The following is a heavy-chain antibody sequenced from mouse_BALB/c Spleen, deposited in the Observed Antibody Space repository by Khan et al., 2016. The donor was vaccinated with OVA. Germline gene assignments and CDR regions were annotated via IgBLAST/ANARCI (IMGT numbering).Heavy chain of an antibody. CDR2: INPSTGYT. V-gene: IGHV1-7*01. CDR3: ANHGSSSAWLTY. Sequence: QVQLKESGAELPKPGASVKMSCKASGYTFTSYWMHWVKQRPGQGLEWIGYINPSTGYTEYNQRFKDKATLTADKSSSTAYMQLSSLTSEESAVYYCANHGSSSAWLTYWGQGTLVTVSA. CDR1: GYTFTSYW. J-gene: IGHJ3*01. D-gene: IGHD1-1*01.